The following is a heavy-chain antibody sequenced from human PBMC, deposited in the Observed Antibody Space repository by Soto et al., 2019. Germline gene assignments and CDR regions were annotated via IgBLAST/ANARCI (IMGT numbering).Heavy chain of an antibody. V-gene: IGHV1-18*01. J-gene: IGHJ3*02. CDR2: ISAYNGNT. D-gene: IGHD3-22*01. CDR1: GYTFTTYG. CDR3: ARGGVVVINDARTHAFDI. Sequence: ASVKVSCKASGYTFTTYGISWVGPAPGKGLEWMGWISAYNGNTNYAQKLQGRVTMTTNTSTSTAYMELRSLRSDDTAVYYCARGGVVVINDARTHAFDIWGQGTMVTVSS.